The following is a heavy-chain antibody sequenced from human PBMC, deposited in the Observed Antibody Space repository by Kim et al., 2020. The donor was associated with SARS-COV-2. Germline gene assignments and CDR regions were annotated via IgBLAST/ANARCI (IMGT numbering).Heavy chain of an antibody. Sequence: GESLKISCKGSGYSFTSYWIGWVHQMPGKGLEWMGIIYPGDSDTRYSPSFQGQVTISADKSISTAYLQWSSLKASDTAMYYCARMGGAAAGPLDYYGMDVWGQGPTVTVSS. D-gene: IGHD6-13*01. CDR2: IYPGDSDT. V-gene: IGHV5-51*07. CDR3: ARMGGAAAGPLDYYGMDV. CDR1: GYSFTSYW. J-gene: IGHJ6*02.